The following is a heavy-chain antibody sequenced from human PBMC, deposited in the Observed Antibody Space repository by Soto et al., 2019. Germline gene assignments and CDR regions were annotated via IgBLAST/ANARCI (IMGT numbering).Heavy chain of an antibody. D-gene: IGHD3-22*01. V-gene: IGHV4-30-2*03. CDR1: GGSISSGGYS. CDR2: IYYSGST. Sequence: SETLSLTCAVSGGSISSGGYSWSWIRQPPGKGLEWIGYIYYSGSTYYNPSLRSRVTISVDTSKNQFSLKLSSVTAADTAVYYCAGSPYTYYYDSSGYYRGYFDYWGQGTLVTVSS. J-gene: IGHJ4*02. CDR3: AGSPYTYYYDSSGYYRGYFDY.